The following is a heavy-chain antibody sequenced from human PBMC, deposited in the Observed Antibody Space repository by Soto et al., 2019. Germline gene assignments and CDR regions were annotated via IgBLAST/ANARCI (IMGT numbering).Heavy chain of an antibody. CDR2: INWNSGSI. CDR3: AKDIWAYKGFDY. J-gene: IGHJ4*02. D-gene: IGHD3-16*01. V-gene: IGHV3-9*01. CDR1: GFTFSSYA. Sequence: PGGSLRLSCAASGFTFSSYAMSWVRQAPGKGLEWVSGINWNSGSIGYADSVKGRFTISRDNAKNSLYLQMNSLRADDTALYYCAKDIWAYKGFDYWGRGTLVTVSS.